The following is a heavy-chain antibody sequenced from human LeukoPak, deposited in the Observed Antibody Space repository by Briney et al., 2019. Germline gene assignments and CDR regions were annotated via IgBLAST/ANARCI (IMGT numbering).Heavy chain of an antibody. CDR2: INHSGST. J-gene: IGHJ4*02. CDR1: GGSFSGYY. D-gene: IGHD6-13*01. V-gene: IGHV4-34*01. Sequence: SETLSLTCTVYGGSFSGYYWSWIRQPPGKGLEWIGEINHSGSTNYNPSLKSRVTISVDTSKNQFSLKLSSVTAADTAVYYCARSRYSTFDYWGQGTLVTVSS. CDR3: ARSRYSTFDY.